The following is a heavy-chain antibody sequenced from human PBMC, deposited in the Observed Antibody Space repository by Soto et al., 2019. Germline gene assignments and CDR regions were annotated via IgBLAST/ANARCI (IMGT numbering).Heavy chain of an antibody. CDR3: AKAMTSSWTLSS. D-gene: IGHD6-13*01. CDR1: GFTFSNYA. J-gene: IGHJ5*02. Sequence: EVQLLESGGGLVQPGGSLRLPCAASGFTFSNYAMSWVRQAPGKGLEWVSGISGSGGSTYYTDSVKGRFTISRDNSKNTLYLLMNSLRAEDTAVYYCAKAMTSSWTLSSWGQGTLVTVSS. V-gene: IGHV3-23*01. CDR2: ISGSGGST.